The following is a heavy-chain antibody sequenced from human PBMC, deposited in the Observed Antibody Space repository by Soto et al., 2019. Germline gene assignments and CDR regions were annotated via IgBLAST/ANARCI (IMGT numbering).Heavy chain of an antibody. V-gene: IGHV3-23*01. CDR1: GFTFSTYA. CDR3: ARLRYSSSAYYMDV. CDR2: ISGSGGGT. J-gene: IGHJ6*03. Sequence: EVQLLESGGGLVQPGGSLRLSCEASGFTFSTYAMSWVRQAPGKGLEWVSSISGSGGGTYYADSVKGRFTISRDNSKNTLSLQMFSLRAEDTAAYYCARLRYSSSAYYMDVWGKGTTVTLSS. D-gene: IGHD6-6*01.